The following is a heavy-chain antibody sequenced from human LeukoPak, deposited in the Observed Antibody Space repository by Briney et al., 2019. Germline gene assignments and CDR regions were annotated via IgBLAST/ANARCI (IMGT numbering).Heavy chain of an antibody. CDR3: ARDTPQYSSGWYYFDY. V-gene: IGHV1-18*04. J-gene: IGHJ4*02. CDR1: GYTFTSYG. D-gene: IGHD6-19*01. CDR2: ISADSGNT. Sequence: RWASVKVSCKASGYTFTSYGISWVRQAPGQGLEWMGWISADSGNTNYAQKFQGRVTMTTETSTSTAYMELRSLRSDDTAVYYCARDTPQYSSGWYYFDYWGQGTLVTVSS.